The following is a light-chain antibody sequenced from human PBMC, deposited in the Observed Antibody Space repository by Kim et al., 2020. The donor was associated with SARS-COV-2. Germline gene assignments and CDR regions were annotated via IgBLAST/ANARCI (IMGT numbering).Light chain of an antibody. V-gene: IGKV3D-15*01. Sequence: EVVMTQSPATLSLSPGERATLSCRASQTVSSNFLAWYQQKPGQTPRLLIYDTSSRATGIPASFSGSGSGTEFTLTISTLQSEDFAVYYCQQYSNWPLTFGQGTKVDIK. J-gene: IGKJ1*01. CDR1: QTVSSN. CDR2: DTS. CDR3: QQYSNWPLT.